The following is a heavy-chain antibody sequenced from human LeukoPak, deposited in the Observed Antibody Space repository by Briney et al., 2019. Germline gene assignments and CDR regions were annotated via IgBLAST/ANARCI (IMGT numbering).Heavy chain of an antibody. J-gene: IGHJ6*03. CDR1: GFTFSSYG. D-gene: IGHD3-10*01. CDR3: ARDRSPGYMDV. CDR2: ISGSGGST. Sequence: GGSLRLPCAASGFTFSSYGMSWVRQAPGKGLEWVSAISGSGGSTYYADSVKGRFTISRDNSKNTLYLQMNSLRAEDTAVYYCARDRSPGYMDVWGKGTTVTVSS. V-gene: IGHV3-23*01.